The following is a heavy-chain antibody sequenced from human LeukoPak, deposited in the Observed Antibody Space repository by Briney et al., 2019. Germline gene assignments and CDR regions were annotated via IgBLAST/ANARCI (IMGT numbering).Heavy chain of an antibody. J-gene: IGHJ4*02. CDR1: VFTFSSYA. V-gene: IGHV3-23*01. Sequence: PGGSLRLSSAASVFTFSSYAMSWVREAPGKGPEWVSSIDYSGGSSYYADSVRGRFSISRDDSKNTLYLQLNSLRVEDTPEYYCASNSGWYGISWGQGTLVTVSS. CDR3: ASNSGWYGIS. CDR2: IDYSGGSS. D-gene: IGHD6-19*01.